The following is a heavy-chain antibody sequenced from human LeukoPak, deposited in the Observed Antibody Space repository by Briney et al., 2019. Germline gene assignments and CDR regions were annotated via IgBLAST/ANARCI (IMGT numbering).Heavy chain of an antibody. Sequence: PGGSLRLSCAASGFTSNSFWMSWVRQAPGKGLEWVANIKQDGSEKYYVDSVKGRFTISRDNAKNSLYLQMNSLRAEDTAVYYCARRYFDYWGQGTLVTVSS. J-gene: IGHJ4*02. CDR1: GFTSNSFW. CDR2: IKQDGSEK. V-gene: IGHV3-7*01. CDR3: ARRYFDY.